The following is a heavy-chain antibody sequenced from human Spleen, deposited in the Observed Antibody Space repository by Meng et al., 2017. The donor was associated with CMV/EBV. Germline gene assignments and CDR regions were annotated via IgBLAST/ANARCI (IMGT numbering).Heavy chain of an antibody. Sequence: YTFTGYYIHWVRQAPGQGPEWMGWLNPNSGDTNYAQMFQGRVSMTRDTSISTAYMELRRLTSDDTAFYYCARGGYSTSWYPDYFDYWGQGTLVTVSS. CDR3: ARGGYSTSWYPDYFDY. CDR2: LNPNSGDT. J-gene: IGHJ4*02. V-gene: IGHV1-2*02. CDR1: YTFTGYY. D-gene: IGHD6-13*01.